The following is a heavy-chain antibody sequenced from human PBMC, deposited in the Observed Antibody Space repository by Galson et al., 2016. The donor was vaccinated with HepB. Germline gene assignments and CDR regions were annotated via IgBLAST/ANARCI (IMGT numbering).Heavy chain of an antibody. CDR2: IYNSRSP. CDR3: ARGPFGPRFELLSRWFDP. V-gene: IGHV4-61*01. Sequence: ETLSLTCSVSGDSVSSGSYYWNWIRQAPGKGLQWIGYIYNSRSPTYNPSLSSRVINSVDTSTNQFSLKLNSMTAADTAVYYCARGPFGPRFELLSRWFDPWGQGILVTVSS. D-gene: IGHD3-10*01. J-gene: IGHJ5*02. CDR1: GDSVSSGSYY.